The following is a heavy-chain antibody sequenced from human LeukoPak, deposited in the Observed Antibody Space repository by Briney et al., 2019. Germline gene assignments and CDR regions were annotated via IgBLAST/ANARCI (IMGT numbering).Heavy chain of an antibody. CDR1: GGSFSGYY. J-gene: IGHJ4*02. Sequence: SETLSLTCAVYGGSFSGYYWSWIRQPPGKGLEWIGEINHSGSTNYNPSLKSRVTISVDTSKNQFSLKLSSVTAADTAVYYCARERGDGYTYFDYWGQGTLVTVSS. CDR2: INHSGST. D-gene: IGHD5-24*01. CDR3: ARERGDGYTYFDY. V-gene: IGHV4-34*01.